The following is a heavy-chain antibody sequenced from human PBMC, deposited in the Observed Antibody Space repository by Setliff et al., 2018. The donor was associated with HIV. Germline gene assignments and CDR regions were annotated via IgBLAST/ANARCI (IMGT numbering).Heavy chain of an antibody. CDR1: GGSISSDVYY. J-gene: IGHJ3*01. D-gene: IGHD2-2*01. CDR2: IHYTGST. V-gene: IGHV4-39*01. CDR3: ARRGEDCSRTSCYAFDV. Sequence: SETLSLTCTVSGGSISSDVYYWGWIRQPPGKALEWIGDIHYTGSTHYNMSLTSRVTMSVDTSTNQFSLGLNSVTAADTAVYYCARRGEDCSRTSCYAFDVWGQGAMVTVSS.